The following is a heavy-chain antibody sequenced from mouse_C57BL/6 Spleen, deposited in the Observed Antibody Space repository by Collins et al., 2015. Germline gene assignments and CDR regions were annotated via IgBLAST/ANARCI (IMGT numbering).Heavy chain of an antibody. V-gene: IGHV8-12*01. CDR3: ARGSDGYYLSFDC. D-gene: IGHD2-3*01. J-gene: IGHJ2*01. CDR1: GFSLSTSGMG. Sequence: QVTLIESGPGILQSSQTLTLTCSFSGFSLSTSGMGVSWIRQPSGKGLEWLAHIYWDDDKRYNPSLKSRLTISKDTSRNQVFLKITGVDTADTATYYCARGSDGYYLSFDCWGQGTTLTVSS. CDR2: IYWDDDK.